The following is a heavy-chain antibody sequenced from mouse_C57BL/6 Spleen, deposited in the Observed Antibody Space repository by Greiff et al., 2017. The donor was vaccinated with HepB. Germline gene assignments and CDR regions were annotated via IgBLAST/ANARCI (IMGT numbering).Heavy chain of an antibody. CDR3: ARSRRDYPAWFAY. D-gene: IGHD2-4*01. V-gene: IGHV1-31*01. J-gene: IGHJ3*01. CDR2: IYPYNGVS. CDR1: GYSFTGYY. Sequence: DVKLQESGPELVKPGASVKISCKASGYSFTGYYMHWVKQSHGNILDWIGYIYPYNGVSSYNQKFKGKATLTVDKSSSTAYMELRSLTSEDSAVYYCARSRRDYPAWFAYWGQGTLVTVSA.